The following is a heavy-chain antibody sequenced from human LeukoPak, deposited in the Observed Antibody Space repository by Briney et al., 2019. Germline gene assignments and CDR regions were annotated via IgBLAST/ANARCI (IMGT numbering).Heavy chain of an antibody. CDR3: AKDRPGDYSTYWYFDL. CDR1: GFTFSSYA. Sequence: GGSLRLSCAASGFTFSSYAMSWVRQAPGKGLEWVSGISESGSSTDYADSVKGRFTISRDNSKNTLYLQMDSLRAGDTAIYHCAKDRPGDYSTYWYFDLWGRGTLVTVSS. V-gene: IGHV3-23*01. D-gene: IGHD4-11*01. CDR2: ISESGSST. J-gene: IGHJ2*01.